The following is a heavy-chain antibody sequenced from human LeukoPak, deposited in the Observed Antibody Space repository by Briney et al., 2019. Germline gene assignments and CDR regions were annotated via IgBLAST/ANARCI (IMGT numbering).Heavy chain of an antibody. CDR3: ARDIVVVVAARNWFDP. CDR1: GGTFSSYA. CDR2: IIPILGIA. D-gene: IGHD2-15*01. Sequence: SVKVSCKASGGTFSSYAISWVRQAPGQGLEWMGRIIPILGIANYAQKFQGRVTITADKSTSTAYMELSSLRSEDTAVYYCARDIVVVVAARNWFDPWGQGTLVTVSS. J-gene: IGHJ5*02. V-gene: IGHV1-69*04.